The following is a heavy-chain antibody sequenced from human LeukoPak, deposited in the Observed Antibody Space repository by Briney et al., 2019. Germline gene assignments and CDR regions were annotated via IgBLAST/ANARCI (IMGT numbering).Heavy chain of an antibody. D-gene: IGHD1-26*01. CDR3: AKSQSYQIYYYTIDV. CDR2: VSNDGSNE. CDR1: GFTFSTFG. J-gene: IGHJ6*02. Sequence: GGSLRLSCAASGFTFSTFGMHWVRQVPGKGLEWVVVVSNDGSNEYSADSVKGRFTISRDNSKNTLYLQMNSLRAEDTAVYYCAKSQSYQIYYYTIDVWGQGTTVTVSS. V-gene: IGHV3-30*18.